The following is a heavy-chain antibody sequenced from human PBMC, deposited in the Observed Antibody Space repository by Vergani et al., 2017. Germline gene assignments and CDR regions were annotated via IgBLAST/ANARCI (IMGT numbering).Heavy chain of an antibody. CDR3: AIHGMTNMTMGAFDI. J-gene: IGHJ3*02. D-gene: IGHD2-8*01. CDR2: IYYSGST. V-gene: IGHV4-39*01. CDR1: GGSISSSSYY. Sequence: QVQLQQWGAGLLKPSETLSLTCAVYGGSISSSSYYWGWIRRPHGKGLEWIGSIYYSGSTYYNTSLKSRVTISVDTSQNQFSLKLSSVTAADTAVYNCAIHGMTNMTMGAFDIWGEGTMVTVSS.